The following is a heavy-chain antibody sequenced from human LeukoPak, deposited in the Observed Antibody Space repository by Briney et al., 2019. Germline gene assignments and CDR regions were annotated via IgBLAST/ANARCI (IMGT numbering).Heavy chain of an antibody. J-gene: IGHJ4*02. CDR2: IWYDGSNK. D-gene: IGHD3-3*01. CDR1: GFTFSSYG. V-gene: IGHV3-33*01. Sequence: GGSLRLSCAASGFTFSSYGMHWVRQAPGKGLEWVAVIWYDGSNKYYADSVKGRFTISRDNSKNTLYLQMNSLRAEDTAVYYCARDPTAAYYDFWSGYYFDYWGQGTLVTVSS. CDR3: ARDPTAAYYDFWSGYYFDY.